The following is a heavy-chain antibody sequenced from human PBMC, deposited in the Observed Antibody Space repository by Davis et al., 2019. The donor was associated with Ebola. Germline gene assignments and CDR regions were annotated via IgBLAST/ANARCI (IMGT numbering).Heavy chain of an antibody. CDR1: GFTFSSYA. D-gene: IGHD3-16*02. V-gene: IGHV3-30-3*01. Sequence: GESLKISCAASGFTFSSYAMHWVRQAPGKGLEWVAVKSYDGSNKYYADSVKGRFTISRDNSKNTLYLQMNSLRAEDTAVYYCAKEAITFGGVIVPNWFDPWGQGTLVTVSS. CDR3: AKEAITFGGVIVPNWFDP. J-gene: IGHJ5*02. CDR2: KSYDGSNK.